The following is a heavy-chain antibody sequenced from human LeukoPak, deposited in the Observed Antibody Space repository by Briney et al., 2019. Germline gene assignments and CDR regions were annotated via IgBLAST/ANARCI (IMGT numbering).Heavy chain of an antibody. Sequence: PGGSLRLSCTASGFTFNSYWMTWVRQAPGKGLEWVANIKPDGRAQFYVDSVKGRFTFSRDNAKNSLYLQMNSLRPEDTAVYSCATVRGKLLWFGESREIDYWGQGTLVTVSS. CDR3: ATVRGKLLWFGESREIDY. D-gene: IGHD3-10*01. CDR1: GFTFNSYW. V-gene: IGHV3-7*01. J-gene: IGHJ4*02. CDR2: IKPDGRAQ.